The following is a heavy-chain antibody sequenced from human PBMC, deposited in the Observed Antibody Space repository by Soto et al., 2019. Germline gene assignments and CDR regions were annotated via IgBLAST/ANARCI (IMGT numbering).Heavy chain of an antibody. D-gene: IGHD6-19*01. CDR1: GYTFTSYA. CDR3: ARVTAVAGWYFDL. Sequence: ASVKVSCKASGYTFTSYAMHWVRQAPGQRLEWMGWINAGNGNTKYSQKFQGRVTITRDTSASTAYMELSSLRSEDTAVYYCARVTAVAGWYFDLWGRGTLVTVSS. J-gene: IGHJ2*01. V-gene: IGHV1-3*01. CDR2: INAGNGNT.